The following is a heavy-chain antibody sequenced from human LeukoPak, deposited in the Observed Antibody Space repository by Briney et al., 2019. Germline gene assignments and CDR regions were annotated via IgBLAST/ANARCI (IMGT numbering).Heavy chain of an antibody. CDR3: ARGMGAAGEYFDY. CDR2: IYHSGST. D-gene: IGHD6-13*01. Sequence: SETLSLTCAVSGGTISSGGYSWSWIRQPPGKGLEWIGYIYHSGSTYYNPSLKSRVTISVDRSKNQFSLKLSSVTAADTAVYYCARGMGAAGEYFDYWGQGTLVTVSS. V-gene: IGHV4-30-2*01. J-gene: IGHJ4*02. CDR1: GGTISSGGYS.